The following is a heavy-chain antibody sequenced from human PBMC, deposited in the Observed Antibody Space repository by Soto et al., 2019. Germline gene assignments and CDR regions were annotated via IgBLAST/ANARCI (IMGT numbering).Heavy chain of an antibody. CDR1: EFTISSYA. Sequence: GGSLRLSCAASEFTISSYAIHWVRQAPGKGLEWVVVISYDGSSKYNSDSVKGPFTISRDKSKNTVYLQMHSLTVEDTAVYYCARDAVAMDYWGRGTLVTVSS. CDR3: ARDAVAMDY. D-gene: IGHD6-19*01. J-gene: IGHJ4*02. V-gene: IGHV3-30-3*01. CDR2: ISYDGSSK.